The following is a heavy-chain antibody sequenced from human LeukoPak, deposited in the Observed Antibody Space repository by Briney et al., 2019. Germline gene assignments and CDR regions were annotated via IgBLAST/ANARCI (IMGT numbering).Heavy chain of an antibody. V-gene: IGHV4-59*01. D-gene: IGHD6-13*01. CDR3: AGIRSSSWYDYYYYGMDV. Sequence: PSETLSLTCTVSGGSISSYYWSWIRQPPGKGLEWIGYIYYSGSTNYNPSLKSRVTISVDTSKNQFSLKLSSVTAADTAVYYCAGIRSSSWYDYYYYGMDVWGQGTTVTVSS. CDR1: GGSISSYY. J-gene: IGHJ6*02. CDR2: IYYSGST.